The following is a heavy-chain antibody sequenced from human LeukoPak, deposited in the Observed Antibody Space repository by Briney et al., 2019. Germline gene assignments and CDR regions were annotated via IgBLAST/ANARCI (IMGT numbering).Heavy chain of an antibody. CDR2: INHSGST. CDR1: GGSFSGYY. CDR3: ARGTHPRIAAAGRPAYFDY. D-gene: IGHD6-13*01. V-gene: IGHV4-34*01. J-gene: IGHJ4*02. Sequence: SETLSLTCAVYGGSFSGYYWSWIRQPPRKGLEWIGEINHSGSTNYNPSLKGRVTISVDTSKNQFSLKLSSVTAADTAVYYCARGTHPRIAAAGRPAYFDYWGQGTLVTVSS.